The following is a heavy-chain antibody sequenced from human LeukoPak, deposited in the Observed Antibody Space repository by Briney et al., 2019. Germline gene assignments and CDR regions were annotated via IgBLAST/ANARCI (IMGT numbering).Heavy chain of an antibody. CDR2: ISSSGSTI. CDR1: GFTFSSYE. Sequence: GGSLRLSCAASGFTFSSYEMNWVRQAPGKGLEWVSYISSSGSTIYYAESVKGRFTISRDNAKNSLYLQMNSLRAEDTAVYYCARGTFGYCSSTSGYHFDYWGQGTLVTVSS. CDR3: ARGTFGYCSSTSGYHFDY. V-gene: IGHV3-48*03. D-gene: IGHD2-2*03. J-gene: IGHJ4*02.